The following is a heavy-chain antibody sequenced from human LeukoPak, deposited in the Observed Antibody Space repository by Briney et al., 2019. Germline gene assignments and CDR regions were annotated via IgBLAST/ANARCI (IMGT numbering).Heavy chain of an antibody. D-gene: IGHD5-24*01. J-gene: IGHJ4*02. CDR2: ISYDGSNK. CDR3: AKGGAWDGYNYPYAPAASRPIDY. CDR1: GFTFSSYG. V-gene: IGHV3-30*18. Sequence: PGGSLRLSCAASGFTFSSYGMHWVRQAPGKGLEGVAVISYDGSNKYYADSVKGRFTISRDNSKNTLYLQMNSLRAEDTAVYYCAKGGAWDGYNYPYAPAASRPIDYWGQGTLVTVSS.